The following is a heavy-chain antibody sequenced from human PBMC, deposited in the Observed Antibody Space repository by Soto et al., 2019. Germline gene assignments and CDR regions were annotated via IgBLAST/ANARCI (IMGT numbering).Heavy chain of an antibody. D-gene: IGHD2-15*01. Sequence: SETLSLTCIVSGGSISSSYWSWIRQPPGKGLEWIGYIWHSGSTNSNPSLKSRVTISVGTSKNQFSLRLSSVTAADTAVYYCARGSGVVYDWGQGTLVTVSS. CDR3: ARGSGVVYD. V-gene: IGHV4-59*01. J-gene: IGHJ4*02. CDR2: IWHSGST. CDR1: GGSISSSY.